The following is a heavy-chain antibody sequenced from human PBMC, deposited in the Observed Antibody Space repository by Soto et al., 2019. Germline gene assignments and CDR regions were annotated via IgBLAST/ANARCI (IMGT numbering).Heavy chain of an antibody. V-gene: IGHV1-69*01. Sequence: QAQVVQSGPEVAKPGSSVKVSCKASEDIFGSSGFSWVRQAPGLGLEWMGGIIPVFGTTEYAEKFRGRVTISADDDKRTVYMELDSLTSDDTAVYYCANGDIGAVATTGPLDLWGQGTLVTVSS. J-gene: IGHJ4*02. D-gene: IGHD5-12*01. CDR1: EDIFGSSG. CDR3: ANGDIGAVATTGPLDL. CDR2: IIPVFGTT.